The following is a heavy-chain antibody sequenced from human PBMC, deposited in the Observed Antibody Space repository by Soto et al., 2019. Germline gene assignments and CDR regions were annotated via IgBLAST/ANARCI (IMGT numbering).Heavy chain of an antibody. CDR1: GGTFSSYA. CDR3: ARGGIVVVVAATGGMDV. V-gene: IGHV1-69*01. CDR2: IIPIFGTA. D-gene: IGHD2-15*01. Sequence: QVQLVQSGAEVKKPGSSVKVSCKASGGTFSSYAISWVRQAPGQGLVWMGGIIPIFGTANYAQKFQGRVTITADESTSTAYMELSSLRSEDTAVYYCARGGIVVVVAATGGMDVWGQGTTVTVSS. J-gene: IGHJ6*02.